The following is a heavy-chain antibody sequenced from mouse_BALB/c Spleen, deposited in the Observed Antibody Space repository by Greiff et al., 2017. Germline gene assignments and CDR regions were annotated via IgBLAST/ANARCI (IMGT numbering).Heavy chain of an antibody. D-gene: IGHD2-3*01. V-gene: IGHV5-17*02. CDR2: ISSGSSTI. J-gene: IGHJ4*01. Sequence: EVQLVESGGGLVQPGGSRKLSCAASGFTFSSFGMHWVRQAPEKGLEWVAYISSGSSTIYYADTVKGRFTISRDNLKNTLFLQMTSLRSEDTAMYYCAGYDGYYYAMDYWGQGTSVTVSS. CDR3: AGYDGYYYAMDY. CDR1: GFTFSSFG.